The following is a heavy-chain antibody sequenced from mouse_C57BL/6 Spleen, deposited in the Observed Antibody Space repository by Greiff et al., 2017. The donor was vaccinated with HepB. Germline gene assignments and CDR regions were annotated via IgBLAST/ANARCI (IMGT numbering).Heavy chain of an antibody. CDR3: ARERVYYYCSSPYWYFDV. D-gene: IGHD1-1*01. V-gene: IGHV1-72*01. CDR2: IDPNSGGT. Sequence: VQLQQPGAELVKPGASVKLSCKASGYTFTSYWMHWVKQRPGRGLEWIGRIDPNSGGTKYNEKFKSKATLTVDKTSSTAYMQLSSLTSEDSAVYYCARERVYYYCSSPYWYFDVWGTGTTVTVSS. J-gene: IGHJ1*03. CDR1: GYTFTSYW.